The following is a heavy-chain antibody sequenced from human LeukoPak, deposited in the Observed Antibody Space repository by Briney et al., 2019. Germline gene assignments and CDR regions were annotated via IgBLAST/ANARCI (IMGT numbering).Heavy chain of an antibody. D-gene: IGHD2-21*02. CDR2: ISSSGSTI. CDR1: GFTFSDYY. J-gene: IGHJ3*02. V-gene: IGHV3-11*04. CDR3: ASRVVTATFDAFDI. Sequence: GGSLRLSCAASGFTFSDYYMSWIRQAPGKGLEWVSYISSSGSTIYYADSVKGRFTISRDNAKNSLYLQMNSLRAEDTAVYYCASRVVTATFDAFDIWGQGTMVTASS.